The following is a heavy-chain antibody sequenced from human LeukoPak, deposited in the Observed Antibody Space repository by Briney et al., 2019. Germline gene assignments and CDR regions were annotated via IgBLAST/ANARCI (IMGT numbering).Heavy chain of an antibody. CDR2: IGGDSGGI. V-gene: IGHV3-23*01. CDR1: GFTFSSYA. CDR3: VKYRTTSAPPRNFDY. D-gene: IGHD1-14*01. J-gene: IGHJ4*02. Sequence: PGGSLRLSCAASGFTFSSYAMSWVRQAPGKGLEWVSVIGGDSGGIQYADSVKGRFTISRDNSKNALYLQMSSLRADDTAVYYCVKYRTTSAPPRNFDYWGQGTLVTVSS.